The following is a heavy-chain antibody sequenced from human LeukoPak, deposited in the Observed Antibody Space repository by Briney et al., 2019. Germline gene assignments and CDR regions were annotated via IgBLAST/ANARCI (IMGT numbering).Heavy chain of an antibody. J-gene: IGHJ6*03. CDR2: ISSSGSTI. CDR1: GFTFSSYE. Sequence: PGGSLRLSCAASGFTFSSYEMNWVRQAPGKGLEWVSYISSSGSTIYYGDSVKGRFTISRDNAKNSLYLQMNSLRAEDMALYYCAKDTGYYYDSSGHMDAWGKGTTVTVSS. V-gene: IGHV3-48*03. CDR3: AKDTGYYYDSSGHMDA. D-gene: IGHD3-22*01.